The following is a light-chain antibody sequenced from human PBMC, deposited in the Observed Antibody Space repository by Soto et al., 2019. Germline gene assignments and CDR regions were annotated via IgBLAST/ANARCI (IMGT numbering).Light chain of an antibody. CDR2: DTS. CDR1: TGAVTSGHY. CDR3: LLSYSGAHWV. V-gene: IGLV7-46*01. Sequence: VVTQEPSLTVSPGGTVTLTCGSSTGAVTSGHYPYWFQQKPGQAPRTLIYDTSNKHSWTPARFSGSLLGGKAALTLSGAQPEDEAEYYCLLSYSGAHWVFGGGTKLTVL. J-gene: IGLJ3*02.